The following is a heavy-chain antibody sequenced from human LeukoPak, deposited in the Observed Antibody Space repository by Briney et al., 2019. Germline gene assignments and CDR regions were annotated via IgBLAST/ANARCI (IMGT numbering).Heavy chain of an antibody. CDR3: ARWPFSDSSGWSNFDY. D-gene: IGHD6-19*01. CDR2: IYPGDSDT. Sequence: GESLKISCKGSGYSFTSYWIGWVRQMPGKGLEWMGIIYPGDSDTRYSPSFQGQVTISADKSISTAYLQWSSLKALDTAMYYCARWPFSDSSGWSNFDYWGQGTLVTVSS. V-gene: IGHV5-51*01. J-gene: IGHJ4*02. CDR1: GYSFTSYW.